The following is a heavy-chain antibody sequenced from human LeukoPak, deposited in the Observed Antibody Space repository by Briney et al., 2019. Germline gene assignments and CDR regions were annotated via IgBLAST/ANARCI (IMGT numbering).Heavy chain of an antibody. Sequence: GGSLRLSCAASGFTFSSYAMSWVRQAPGKGLEWVSAISGSGGSTYYADSVKGRFTISRDNSKNTLYLQMNSLRAGDTAVYYCARSPHYFYGMDVWGQGTTVTVSS. CDR2: ISGSGGST. CDR3: ARSPHYFYGMDV. CDR1: GFTFSSYA. J-gene: IGHJ6*02. V-gene: IGHV3-23*01.